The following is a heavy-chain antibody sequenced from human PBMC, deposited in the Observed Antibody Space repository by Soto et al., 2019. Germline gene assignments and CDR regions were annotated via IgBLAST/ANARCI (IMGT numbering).Heavy chain of an antibody. CDR1: GGSVSSGSYY. V-gene: IGHV4-61*01. CDR2: INTSGST. CDR3: ARDEGTYYDILTGYINWFDP. J-gene: IGHJ5*02. D-gene: IGHD3-9*01. Sequence: QVQLQESGPGLVKPSETLSLTCTVSGGSVSSGSYYWSWIRQPPGKGLEWIGYINTSGSTNYNPSLKSRVTMSVDTSKNQFSLKLSSVTAADTAVYYCARDEGTYYDILTGYINWFDPWGQGTLVTVSS.